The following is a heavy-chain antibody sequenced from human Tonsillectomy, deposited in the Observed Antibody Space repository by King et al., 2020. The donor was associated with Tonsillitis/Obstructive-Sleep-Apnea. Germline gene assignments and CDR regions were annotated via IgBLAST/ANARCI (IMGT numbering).Heavy chain of an antibody. CDR3: ARRGKGNSPDY. CDR1: GGSISSGDCY. J-gene: IGHJ4*02. V-gene: IGHV4-39*01. D-gene: IGHD4-23*01. Sequence: QLQESGPGLVKPSETLSLTCTVSGGSISSGDCYWGWIRQPPGKGLDWIASIYYSGSTYNHPSLKSRVTISVDTSKNQFSLKLSSVTAADTAVYYCARRGKGNSPDYWGQGTLVTVSS. CDR2: IYYSGST.